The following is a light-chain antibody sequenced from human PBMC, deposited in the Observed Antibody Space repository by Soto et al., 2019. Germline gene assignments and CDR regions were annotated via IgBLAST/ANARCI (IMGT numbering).Light chain of an antibody. Sequence: EIVMTQSPATLSVSPGERATLSCRASQTIRSYLAWFQQKPGQAPSLLIYGASTRATGIPARFSGSGSGTEFTLTISSLQSGDFALYYCQQYNNWPLTFGGGTKVEI. J-gene: IGKJ4*01. CDR3: QQYNNWPLT. CDR1: QTIRSY. V-gene: IGKV3D-15*01. CDR2: GAS.